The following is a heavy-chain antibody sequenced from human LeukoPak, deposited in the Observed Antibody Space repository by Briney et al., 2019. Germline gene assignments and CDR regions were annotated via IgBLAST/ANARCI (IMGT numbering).Heavy chain of an antibody. V-gene: IGHV3-74*01. CDR2: IKGDGIST. J-gene: IGHJ4*02. Sequence: GGSLRLSCAASGFDFSSNWMHWVRHAPGQGLVWVSRIKGDGISTNYADSVKGRFTISRDIAKNTLYLQMNSLRAEDTGVYYCACRPRSDSYYAVFDYWGQGTQVTVSS. D-gene: IGHD3-22*01. CDR1: GFDFSSNW. CDR3: ACRPRSDSYYAVFDY.